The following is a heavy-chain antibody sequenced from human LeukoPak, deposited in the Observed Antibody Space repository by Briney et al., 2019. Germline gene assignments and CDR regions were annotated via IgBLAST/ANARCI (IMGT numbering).Heavy chain of an antibody. CDR1: GYTFTSYD. V-gene: IGHV1-8*01. J-gene: IGHJ6*02. CDR3: ARGRYGDYFYYYGMDV. CDR2: MNPNSGNT. D-gene: IGHD4-17*01. Sequence: GASVKVSCKASGYTFTSYDINWVRQATGQGLEWMGWMNPNSGNTGYAQKFQGRVTMTRNTSISTAYMELSSLRSEDTAVYYCARGRYGDYFYYYGMDVWGQGTTVTVSS.